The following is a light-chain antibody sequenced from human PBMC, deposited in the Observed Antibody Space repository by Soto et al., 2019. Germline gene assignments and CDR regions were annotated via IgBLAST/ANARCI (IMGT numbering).Light chain of an antibody. CDR1: QGIRND. J-gene: IGKJ1*01. CDR3: LQDYNYPWT. V-gene: IGKV1-6*01. Sequence: AIQMTQYPSSLCASVGDKVKITCRASQGIRNDLGWYQQKPGKAPKLLIYAASSLQSGVPSRFSGSGSGTDFTLTISSLQPEDFATYYCLQDYNYPWTFGQGTKVDIK. CDR2: AAS.